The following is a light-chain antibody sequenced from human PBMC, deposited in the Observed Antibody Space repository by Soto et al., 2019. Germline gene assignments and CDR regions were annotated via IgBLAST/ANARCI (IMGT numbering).Light chain of an antibody. CDR1: SSNIGAGYD. J-gene: IGLJ3*02. Sequence: QSVLTQPPSVSGAPGQRVTISCTGSSSNIGAGYDVHWYQQLPGTAPKLLIYGNSNRPSGVPDRFSCSKSGTSASLAITGLQAEDAADYYCQSYDSSLSGWVFGGGTKVTVL. V-gene: IGLV1-40*01. CDR3: QSYDSSLSGWV. CDR2: GNS.